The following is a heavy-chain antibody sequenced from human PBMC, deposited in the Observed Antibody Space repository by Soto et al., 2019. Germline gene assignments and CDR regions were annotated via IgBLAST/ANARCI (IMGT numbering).Heavy chain of an antibody. D-gene: IGHD2-2*01. Sequence: ASVKVSCKASGYTFTSYGISWVRQAPGQGLERMGWISAYNGNTNYAQKLQGRVTMTTDTSTSTAYMELRSLRSDDTAVYYCARNPYCSSTSCQFDPWGQGTLVTVSS. J-gene: IGHJ5*02. CDR2: ISAYNGNT. CDR1: GYTFTSYG. CDR3: ARNPYCSSTSCQFDP. V-gene: IGHV1-18*04.